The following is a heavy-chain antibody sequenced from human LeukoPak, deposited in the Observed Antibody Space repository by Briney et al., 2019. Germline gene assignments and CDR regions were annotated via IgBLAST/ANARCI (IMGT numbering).Heavy chain of an antibody. CDR3: ATSNDAKIAPFDH. CDR1: GVSMSAYQ. J-gene: IGHJ4*02. CDR2: INTKGET. D-gene: IGHD2-21*01. V-gene: IGHV4-4*09. Sequence: SETLSLTCTVSGVSMSAYQWSWVRQSPEKGLEWIGCINTKGETSYNPSLKSRVTTSVDTSKSQFSLRLTSVTAADTAVYHCATSNDAKIAPFDHWGQGAPVTVSS.